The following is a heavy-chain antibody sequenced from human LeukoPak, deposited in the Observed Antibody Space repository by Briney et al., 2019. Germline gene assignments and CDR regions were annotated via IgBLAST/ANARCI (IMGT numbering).Heavy chain of an antibody. J-gene: IGHJ4*02. CDR2: ISYDGSNK. Sequence: GRSLRLSCAASGFTFSSYGMHWVRQAPGKGLEWVAVISYDGSNKYYADSVKGRITISRDNSKNTLYLQMNSLRAEDTAVYYCAKDPFDYWGQGTLVTVSS. V-gene: IGHV3-30*18. CDR3: AKDPFDY. CDR1: GFTFSSYG.